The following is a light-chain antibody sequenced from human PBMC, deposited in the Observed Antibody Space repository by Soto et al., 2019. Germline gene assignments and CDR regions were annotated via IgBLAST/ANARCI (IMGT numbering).Light chain of an antibody. Sequence: AIQMTQSPSSLSASVGDRVTITCRASQGIRKDLAWYQQKPGKAPKFLIYAASNLQSGVPSRFSGSGSGTDFTLTISSLQPEDFATYYCLQDYNYPYTFGQGTKLEIK. J-gene: IGKJ2*01. CDR2: AAS. CDR3: LQDYNYPYT. CDR1: QGIRKD. V-gene: IGKV1-6*01.